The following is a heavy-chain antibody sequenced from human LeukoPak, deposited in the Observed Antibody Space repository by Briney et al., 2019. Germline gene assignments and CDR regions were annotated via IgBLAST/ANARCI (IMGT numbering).Heavy chain of an antibody. V-gene: IGHV3-23*01. CDR2: ISGSGGST. CDR3: AKDPTSVWGYDTFDYFDY. J-gene: IGHJ4*02. Sequence: PGGSLRLSCAASGFTFSSYGMSWVRQAPGKGLEWVSAISGSGGSTYYADSVKGRFTISRDNSKNTLYLQMNSLRAEDTAVYYCAKDPTSVWGYDTFDYFDYWGQGTLVTVSS. D-gene: IGHD3-9*01. CDR1: GFTFSSYG.